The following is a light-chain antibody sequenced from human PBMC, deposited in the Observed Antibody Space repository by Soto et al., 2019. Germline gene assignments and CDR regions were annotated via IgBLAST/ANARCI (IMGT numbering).Light chain of an antibody. V-gene: IGKV3D-20*01. Sequence: EDVLTQSPATLSLSPGERATLSCGASQTVSSNYLAWYQHKPGLAPRLLIYDASSRATGLPDRFRGSGSGTAFTLTISRLEPEDVAVYYCQQYGDSPRGTFGGGTKVEIK. J-gene: IGKJ4*01. CDR1: QTVSSNY. CDR2: DAS. CDR3: QQYGDSPRGT.